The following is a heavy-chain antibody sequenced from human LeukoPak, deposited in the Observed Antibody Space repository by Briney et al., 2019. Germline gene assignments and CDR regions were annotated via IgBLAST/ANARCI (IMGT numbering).Heavy chain of an antibody. CDR3: ARREVRGPRRRAGAFDI. D-gene: IGHD3-10*01. CDR1: GGSFSGYY. V-gene: IGHV4-34*01. Sequence: SETLSLTCAVYGGSFSGYYWSWIRQPPGKGLEWIGEINHSGSTNYNPSLKSRVTISVDTSKNQFSLKLSSVTAADTAVYYCARREVRGPRRRAGAFDIWGQGTMVTVSS. J-gene: IGHJ3*02. CDR2: INHSGST.